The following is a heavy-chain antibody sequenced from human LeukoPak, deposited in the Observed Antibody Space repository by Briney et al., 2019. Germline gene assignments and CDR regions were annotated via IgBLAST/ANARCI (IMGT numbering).Heavy chain of an antibody. CDR3: ARDTGSLRIAAAGALDY. J-gene: IGHJ4*02. CDR2: ISGSGGST. D-gene: IGHD6-13*01. V-gene: IGHV3-23*01. CDR1: GFTFSSYA. Sequence: GGSLRLSCAASGFTFSSYAMSWVRQAPGKGLEWVSAISGSGGSTYYADSVKGRFTISRDNSKNTLYLQMNSLRAEDTAVYYCARDTGSLRIAAAGALDYWGQGTLVTVSS.